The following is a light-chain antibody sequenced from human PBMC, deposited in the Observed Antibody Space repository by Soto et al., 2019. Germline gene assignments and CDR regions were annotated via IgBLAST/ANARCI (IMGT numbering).Light chain of an antibody. CDR1: QSVSSN. CDR3: QQHNNWPPLT. V-gene: IGKV3-15*01. CDR2: GAS. Sequence: EIVMTQSPATLSVSPGERATLSCRASQSVSSNLAWYQQKPGQAPRLLIYGASTRPTGIPARFSGSGSGTELTLTISSLQSEAFAVYYCQQHNNWPPLTFGGGTKVEIK. J-gene: IGKJ4*01.